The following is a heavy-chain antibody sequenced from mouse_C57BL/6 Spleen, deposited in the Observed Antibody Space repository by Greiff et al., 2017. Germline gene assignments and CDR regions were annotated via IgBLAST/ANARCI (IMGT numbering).Heavy chain of an antibody. CDR2: IDPEDGDT. CDR3: TTRGSSYFDY. J-gene: IGHJ2*01. D-gene: IGHD1-1*01. V-gene: IGHV14-1*01. Sequence: VQLQQSGAELVRPGASVKLSCTASGFNIKDYYMHWVKQRPEQGLEWIGRIDPEDGDTEYAPKFQGKATRTADTSSNTAYLQLSSLTSEDTAVYYCTTRGSSYFDYWGQGTTLTVSS. CDR1: GFNIKDYY.